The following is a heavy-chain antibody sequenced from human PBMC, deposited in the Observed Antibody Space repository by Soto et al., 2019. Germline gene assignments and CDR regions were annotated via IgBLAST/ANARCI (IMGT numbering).Heavy chain of an antibody. D-gene: IGHD5-18*01. V-gene: IGHV4-30-4*01. CDR1: FDTISICNNY. CDR2: ISYSGTT. Sequence: SETLSPTCIFSFDTISICNNYWSWFRQPPVEGLELIGFISYSGTTSYSPSLKSLLAISLDSSKNQFSLSLSSVSAADTAVYYCARGRGYSYGLDPWGQGTLVTVS. CDR3: ARGRGYSYGLDP. J-gene: IGHJ5*02.